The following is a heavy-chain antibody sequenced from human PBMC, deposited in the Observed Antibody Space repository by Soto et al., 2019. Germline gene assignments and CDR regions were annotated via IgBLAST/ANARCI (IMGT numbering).Heavy chain of an antibody. D-gene: IGHD5-12*01. Sequence: SETLSLTCAVSGGSFSGYYWSWIRQPPGKGLEWIGEINHSGSTNYNPSLKSRVTISVDTSKNQFSLKLSSVTAADTAVYYCARVLVQWQRFDHFDYWGQGTPVTVS. CDR2: INHSGST. CDR1: GGSFSGYY. J-gene: IGHJ4*02. CDR3: ARVLVQWQRFDHFDY. V-gene: IGHV4-34*01.